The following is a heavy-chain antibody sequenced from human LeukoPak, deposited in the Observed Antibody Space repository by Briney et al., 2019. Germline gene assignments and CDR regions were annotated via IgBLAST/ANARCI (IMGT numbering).Heavy chain of an antibody. V-gene: IGHV3-7*01. CDR3: AREGAGTRSWDY. J-gene: IGHJ4*02. Sequence: GGSLRLCCAASGFTFSSYWMSWVRQAAGKGREWVANIKQDGSEKYYVDSVEGRFTISRDNAKNSLYLQMNSLRAEDTAVYYCAREGAGTRSWDYWGQGTLVTVSS. CDR1: GFTFSSYW. D-gene: IGHD1-7*01. CDR2: IKQDGSEK.